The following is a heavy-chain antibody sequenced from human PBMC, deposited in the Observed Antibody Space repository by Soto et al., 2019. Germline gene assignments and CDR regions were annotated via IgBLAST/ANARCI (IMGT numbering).Heavy chain of an antibody. CDR2: INAGGSTT. CDR3: AKAAILGGGRYYYYYIDV. D-gene: IGHD2-15*01. V-gene: IGHV3-23*03. J-gene: IGHJ6*03. CDR1: GFIFSGYG. Sequence: EVQLLESGGGLVQPGGSLRLSCAASGFIFSGYGMTWVRQAPGKGLEWVSIINAGGSTTHYADSVKGRFTISRDDSKNTLYLQMTSLRGYDTAVYYCAKAAILGGGRYYYYYIDVWGKGTTVTVSS.